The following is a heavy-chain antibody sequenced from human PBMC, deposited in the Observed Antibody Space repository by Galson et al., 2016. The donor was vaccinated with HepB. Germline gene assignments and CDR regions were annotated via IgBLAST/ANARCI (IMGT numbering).Heavy chain of an antibody. Sequence: SLRLSCAASGLTFSNHGMSWVRPEPGKGLEWVSAINYDGTNTHYADSVKGRFLISRDNFRGTLYLQMNSLRAEDTAVYYCAIWIRQHFDNWGQGTLVTVSS. CDR3: AIWIRQHFDN. CDR2: INYDGTNT. V-gene: IGHV3-23*01. D-gene: IGHD3-3*01. J-gene: IGHJ4*02. CDR1: GLTFSNHG.